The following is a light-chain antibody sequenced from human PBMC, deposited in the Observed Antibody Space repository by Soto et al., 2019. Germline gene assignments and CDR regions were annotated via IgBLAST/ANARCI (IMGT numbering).Light chain of an antibody. CDR3: QQYYSTPPRLT. V-gene: IGKV4-1*01. Sequence: DIVMTQSPDSLAVSLGERATINCKSSQSVLYSSNNKNYLAWYQQKPGQPPKLLIYWASTRESGVPDRFSGSGSGTDSTLTISSLQAEDVAVYYCQQYYSTPPRLTFGGGTKVEIK. CDR1: QSVLYSSNNKNY. J-gene: IGKJ4*01. CDR2: WAS.